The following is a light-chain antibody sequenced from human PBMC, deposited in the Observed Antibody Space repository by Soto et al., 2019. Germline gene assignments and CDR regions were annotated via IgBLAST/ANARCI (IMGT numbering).Light chain of an antibody. J-gene: IGKJ4*02. CDR2: GAS. CDR3: PHYGSLVLT. V-gene: IGKV3-20*01. Sequence: EIVLTQSPGTLSLSPGERATLSCRASQSVSSSYLAWYQQKPGQAPRLLIYGASSRATGFPDRFSGSGSGIDFALTISRLEHDGFAVYYCPHYGSLVLTFGGGTKVEIK. CDR1: QSVSSSY.